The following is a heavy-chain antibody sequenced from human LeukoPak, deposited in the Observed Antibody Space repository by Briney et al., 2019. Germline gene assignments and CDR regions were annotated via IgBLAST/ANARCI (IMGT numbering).Heavy chain of an antibody. CDR1: GGSINSYY. J-gene: IGHJ4*02. CDR3: ATYSGNYNNFEY. CDR2: IYYIGST. V-gene: IGHV4-59*08. D-gene: IGHD1-26*01. Sequence: PSETLSLTCSFSGGSINSYYWSWIRQPPGKGLEWIGYIYYIGSTSYNPSLKSRVTISVDTSKNQFSLKLTSVTAADTAVYYCATYSGNYNNFEYWGQGTLVTVSS.